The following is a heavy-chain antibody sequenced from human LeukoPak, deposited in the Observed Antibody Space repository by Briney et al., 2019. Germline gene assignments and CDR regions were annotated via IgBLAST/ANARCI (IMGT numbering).Heavy chain of an antibody. V-gene: IGHV3-21*01. CDR3: ARADYGNHYYFEY. D-gene: IGHD4-17*01. CDR2: ISSTSSYI. Sequence: GGSLRLSCAGFGFTFSTYSMNWVRQAPGEGLQWVSAISSTSSYIYYADSVKGRFTISRDNTKNTLYLQMNSLSAEGTALYYCARADYGNHYYFEYWGQGTLVTVSS. CDR1: GFTFSTYS. J-gene: IGHJ4*02.